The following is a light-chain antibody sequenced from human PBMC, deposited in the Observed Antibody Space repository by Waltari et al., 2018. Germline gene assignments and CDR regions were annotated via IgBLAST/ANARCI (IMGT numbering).Light chain of an antibody. CDR1: SGSVSTSHY. Sequence: QTVVTQEPSFSVSPGGTVTLTCGLSSGSVSTSHYPSWSQQTPGQVPRTLIYSTFTRSSRVPDCFAGSIVGNKAALIITGAQADDESEFYCALYLGSGIWVFGGGTRLTVL. J-gene: IGLJ3*02. CDR3: ALYLGSGIWV. CDR2: STF. V-gene: IGLV8-61*02.